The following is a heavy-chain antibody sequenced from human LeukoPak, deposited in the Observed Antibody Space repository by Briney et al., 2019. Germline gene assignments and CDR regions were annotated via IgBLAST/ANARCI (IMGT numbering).Heavy chain of an antibody. CDR3: AREGNSPFDY. J-gene: IGHJ4*02. CDR2: IYSGGST. D-gene: IGHD5-18*01. Sequence: PGGSLRLSCAASGFTVSSDYMSWVRQAPGKGLEWGSVIYSGGSTYYADSVKGRFTISRDNSKNTLYLQMNSLRAEDTAVYYCAREGNSPFDYWGQGTLVTVSS. CDR1: GFTVSSDY. V-gene: IGHV3-66*01.